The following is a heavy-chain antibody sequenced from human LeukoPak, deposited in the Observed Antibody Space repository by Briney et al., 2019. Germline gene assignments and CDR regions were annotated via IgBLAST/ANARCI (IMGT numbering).Heavy chain of an antibody. J-gene: IGHJ4*02. CDR3: AKDLSPGVY. CDR1: GFTFSTYA. CDR2: ISGSGGST. V-gene: IGHV3-23*01. Sequence: QSGGSLRLSCAASGFTFSTYAMNWVRQAPGKELEWVSAISGSGGSTYYAVSVKGRFTISRDNSKNTLYLQMNSLRAEDTAVYYCAKDLSPGVYWGQGTLVTVSS.